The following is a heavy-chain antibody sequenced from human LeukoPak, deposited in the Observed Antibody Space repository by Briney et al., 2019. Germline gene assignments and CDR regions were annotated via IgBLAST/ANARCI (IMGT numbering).Heavy chain of an antibody. CDR1: GGSISSYY. CDR2: IYYSGST. J-gene: IGHJ4*02. CDR3: ARGLSDRHFDY. D-gene: IGHD6-19*01. V-gene: IGHV4-59*01. Sequence: SETLSLTCTVSGGSISSYYWSWIRQPPGKGLEWIGYIYYSGSTNYNPSLKSRVTISVDTSKNQFSLKLSSVTAADTAAYYCARGLSDRHFDYWGQGTLVTVSS.